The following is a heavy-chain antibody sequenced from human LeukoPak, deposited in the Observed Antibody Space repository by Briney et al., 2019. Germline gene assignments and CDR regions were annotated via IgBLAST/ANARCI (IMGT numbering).Heavy chain of an antibody. CDR2: IEYSGSI. CDR3: AGDHSNGWYNWFDP. D-gene: IGHD6-19*01. CDR1: GGPVSSGSYE. J-gene: IGHJ5*02. Sequence: AETLSLTCTVSGGPVSSGSYEWGWIRQAGGKGAEWIGYIEYSGSIHYTPSLTSRLTISVATSKNQISLKLSSVTAADTAVYYCAGDHSNGWYNWFDPWGQGTMVTVSS. V-gene: IGHV4-61*01.